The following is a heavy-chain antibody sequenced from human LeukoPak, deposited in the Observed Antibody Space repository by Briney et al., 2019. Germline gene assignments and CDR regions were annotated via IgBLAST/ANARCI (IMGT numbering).Heavy chain of an antibody. D-gene: IGHD6-13*01. Sequence: ASVKVSCKASGYTFRSYGISWVRQAPGQGLEWMGWISPYSGSTNYPQKFQGRVTVTTDTSTSTAYVELRSLRSDDTAVYFCARALREYSSSWFSDFWGQGTLVTVSS. V-gene: IGHV1-18*01. J-gene: IGHJ4*02. CDR3: ARALREYSSSWFSDF. CDR2: ISPYSGST. CDR1: GYTFRSYG.